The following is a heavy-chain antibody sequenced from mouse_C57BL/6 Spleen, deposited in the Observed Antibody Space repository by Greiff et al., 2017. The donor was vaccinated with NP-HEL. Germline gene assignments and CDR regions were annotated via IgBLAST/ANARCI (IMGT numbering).Heavy chain of an antibody. CDR1: GYAFSSSW. CDR2: IYPGDGDT. Sequence: QVQLQQSGPELVKPGASVKISCKASGYAFSSSWMNWVKQRPGKGLEWIGRIYPGDGDTNYNGKFKGKATLTADKSSSTAYMQLSSLTSEDSAVYCCARGGDNYFDYWGQGTTLTVSS. D-gene: IGHD3-3*01. CDR3: ARGGDNYFDY. J-gene: IGHJ2*01. V-gene: IGHV1-82*01.